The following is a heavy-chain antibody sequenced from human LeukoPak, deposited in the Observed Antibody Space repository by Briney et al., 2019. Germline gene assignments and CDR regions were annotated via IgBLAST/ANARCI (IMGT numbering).Heavy chain of an antibody. CDR3: ARRHYYGSGSYYI. J-gene: IGHJ4*02. D-gene: IGHD3-10*01. Sequence: GESLKISCAASGFTFSSYAMSWVRQAPGKGLEWVSAISGSGGSTYYADSVKGRFTISRDNSKNTLYLQMNSLRAEDTAVYYCARRHYYGSGSYYIWGQGTLVTVSS. CDR1: GFTFSSYA. V-gene: IGHV3-23*01. CDR2: ISGSGGST.